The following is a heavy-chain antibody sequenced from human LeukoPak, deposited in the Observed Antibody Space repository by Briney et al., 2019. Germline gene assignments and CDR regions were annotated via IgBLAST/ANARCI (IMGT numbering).Heavy chain of an antibody. J-gene: IGHJ4*02. Sequence: KPGGSLRLSCAASGFTFSSYSMNWVRQAPGKGLEWVSSISSSSSYIYYADSVKGRFTISRDNAKNSLYLQMNSLRAEDTAVYYCARDLGYSYGYLDYWGQGTLVTVSS. CDR3: ARDLGYSYGYLDY. D-gene: IGHD5-18*01. CDR1: GFTFSSYS. V-gene: IGHV3-21*01. CDR2: ISSSSSYI.